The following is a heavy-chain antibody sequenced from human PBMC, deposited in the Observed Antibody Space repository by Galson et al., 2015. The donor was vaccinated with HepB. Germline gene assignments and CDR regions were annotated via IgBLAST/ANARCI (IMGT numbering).Heavy chain of an antibody. V-gene: IGHV1-69*06. D-gene: IGHD6-13*01. CDR2: IIPIFGTA. J-gene: IGHJ6*02. CDR1: GGTFSSYA. Sequence: SCAASGGTFSSYAISWVRQAPGQGLEWMGGIIPIFGTANYAQKFQGRVTITADKSTSTAYMELSSLRSEDTAVYYCARGTWERASIAAAGDSYYYYGMDVWGQGTTVTVSS. CDR3: ARGTWERASIAAAGDSYYYYGMDV.